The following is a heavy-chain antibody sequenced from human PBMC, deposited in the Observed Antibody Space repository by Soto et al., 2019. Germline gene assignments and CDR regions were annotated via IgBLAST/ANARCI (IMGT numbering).Heavy chain of an antibody. J-gene: IGHJ3*02. D-gene: IGHD2-2*01. CDR3: ARDCSSTSCLGAFDI. CDR1: GGTFSSYA. Sequence: SVKVSCKXSGGTFSSYAISWVRQAPGQGLEWMGGIIPIFGTANYAQKFQGRVTITADESTSTAYMELSSLRSEDTAVYYCARDCSSTSCLGAFDIWGQGTMVTVSS. CDR2: IIPIFGTA. V-gene: IGHV1-69*13.